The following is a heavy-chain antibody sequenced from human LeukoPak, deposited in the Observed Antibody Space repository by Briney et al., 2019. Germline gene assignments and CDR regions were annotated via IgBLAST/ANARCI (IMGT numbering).Heavy chain of an antibody. CDR2: IYTGGST. CDR3: AREIIQLPGDDY. Sequence: PGGSLRLSCAASGFTVSSNYMSWVRQAPGKGLEWDSVIYTGGSTHYADSVKGRFTISRDNSKNTLYLQMNSLTAEDTAVYYCAREIIQLPGDDYWGQGNLVTVSS. D-gene: IGHD5-18*01. CDR1: GFTVSSNY. J-gene: IGHJ4*02. V-gene: IGHV3-53*01.